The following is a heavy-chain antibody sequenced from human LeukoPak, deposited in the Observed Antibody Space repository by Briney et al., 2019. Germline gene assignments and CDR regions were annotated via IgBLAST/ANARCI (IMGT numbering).Heavy chain of an antibody. CDR3: TRAVAGHPD. V-gene: IGHV4-34*01. CDR2: INHSGYT. J-gene: IGHJ4*02. Sequence: SETLSLTCAVSGVPFSNYYWSWVRQSPRQGLEWIGEINHSGYTNYSPSLKSRVTMSIDTSRNQFSLMLTSVTAADTGVYYCTRAVAGHPDWGQGTLVTVSS. CDR1: GVPFSNYY. D-gene: IGHD6-19*01.